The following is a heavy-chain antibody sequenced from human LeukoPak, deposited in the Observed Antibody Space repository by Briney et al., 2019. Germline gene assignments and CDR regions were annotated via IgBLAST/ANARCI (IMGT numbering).Heavy chain of an antibody. J-gene: IGHJ6*04. CDR1: GFTVSTNY. D-gene: IGHD2-21*02. Sequence: GGSLRLSCAAAGFTVSTNYESWVRQAPGKGLEWVSVIYSGGSTYYADSVKGRFTISRDNSKNTVYLQMNSLRAEDTAVYYCARDHNCGGDCYTGMDVWGKGITVTVSS. V-gene: IGHV3-53*01. CDR3: ARDHNCGGDCYTGMDV. CDR2: IYSGGST.